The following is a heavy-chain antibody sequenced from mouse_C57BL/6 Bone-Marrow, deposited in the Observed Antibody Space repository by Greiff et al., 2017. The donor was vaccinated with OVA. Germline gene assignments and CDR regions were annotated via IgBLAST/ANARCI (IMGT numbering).Heavy chain of an antibody. CDR2: IHPSDSDT. CDR1: GYTFTSYW. Sequence: QVHVKQPGAELVKPGASVKVSCKASGYTFTSYWMHWVKQRPGQGLEWIGRIHPSDSDTNYNQKFKGKATLTVDKSSSTAYMQLSSLTSEDSAVYYCAMKVLLSAGYFDYWGQGTTLTVSS. D-gene: IGHD2-1*01. J-gene: IGHJ2*01. CDR3: AMKVLLSAGYFDY. V-gene: IGHV1-74*01.